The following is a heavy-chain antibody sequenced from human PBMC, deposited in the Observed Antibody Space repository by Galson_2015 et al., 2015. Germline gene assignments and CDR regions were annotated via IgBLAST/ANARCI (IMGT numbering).Heavy chain of an antibody. CDR3: AKDRGYSSPYDAFDF. D-gene: IGHD5-18*01. CDR1: GFTFDDYT. CDR2: ITWNRGLI. V-gene: IGHV3-9*01. Sequence: SLRLSCAASGFTFDDYTMHWVRQGPGKGLEWVSGITWNRGLIGYADSVKGRFTISRDNAKNSLYLQMNSLRPEDTALYYCAKDRGYSSPYDAFDFWGQGTMVTVSS. J-gene: IGHJ3*01.